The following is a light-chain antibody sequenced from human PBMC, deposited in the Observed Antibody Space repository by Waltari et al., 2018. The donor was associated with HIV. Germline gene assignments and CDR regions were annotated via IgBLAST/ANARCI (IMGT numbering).Light chain of an antibody. CDR1: SRDVGGYNY. J-gene: IGLJ2*01. CDR2: DVS. CDR3: NSYTTSSTLHVV. V-gene: IGLV2-14*03. Sequence: QSALTQPASVSGSPGQSITISCTGTSRDVGGYNYVSWYQHHPGKAPKLMIYDVSNRPAGVSNRFSGYKSGNTASLTISVLQAEDEADYYCNSYTTSSTLHVVFGGGTKLTVL.